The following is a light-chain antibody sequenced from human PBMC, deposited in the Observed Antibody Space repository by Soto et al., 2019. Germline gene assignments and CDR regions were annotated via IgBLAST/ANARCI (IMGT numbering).Light chain of an antibody. CDR1: QSVSSRY. CDR3: QQYGSSYPWT. J-gene: IGKJ1*01. CDR2: HAS. Sequence: EIVMTQSPATLSVSPWERATLSCRASQSVSSRYLAWYQQKPGQAPRLLLYHASTRATGIPARFSGSGSGTDFTLTIRRLEPEDFAVYYCQQYGSSYPWTFGQGTKVDIK. V-gene: IGKV3-20*01.